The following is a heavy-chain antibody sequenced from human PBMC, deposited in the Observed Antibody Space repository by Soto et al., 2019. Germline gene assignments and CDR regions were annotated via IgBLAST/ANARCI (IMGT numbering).Heavy chain of an antibody. CDR1: GYTFTSYY. CDR3: ARGRTIFGVVIHYYGMDV. J-gene: IGHJ6*02. Sequence: ASVKVPCKASGYTFTSYYMHWVRQAPGQGLEWMGIINPSGGSTSYAQKFQGRVTMTRDTSTSTVYMELSGLRSEDTAVYYCARGRTIFGVVIHYYGMDVWGQGTTVTVSS. D-gene: IGHD3-3*01. V-gene: IGHV1-46*01. CDR2: INPSGGST.